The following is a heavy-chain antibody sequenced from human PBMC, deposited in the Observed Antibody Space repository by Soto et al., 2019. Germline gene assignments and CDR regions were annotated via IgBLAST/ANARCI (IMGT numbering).Heavy chain of an antibody. V-gene: IGHV4-59*08. J-gene: IGHJ4*02. CDR2: IYYGGST. Sequence: QVQLQESGPGLVKPSETLSLTCTVSGDSISTYNWTWIRQSPGKGLEWIAFIYYGGSTNYNPSLKSRVTISVDTSKNQFSLKLNSVTAADTAVYYCARPGRDWGSLDYWGQGTLVTVSS. CDR3: ARPGRDWGSLDY. D-gene: IGHD7-27*01. CDR1: GDSISTYN.